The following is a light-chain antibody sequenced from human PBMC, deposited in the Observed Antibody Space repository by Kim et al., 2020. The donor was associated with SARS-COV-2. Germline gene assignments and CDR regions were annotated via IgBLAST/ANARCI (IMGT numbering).Light chain of an antibody. CDR3: QSYDNSLSGYV. Sequence: RVTIACSGSSSNIGAGYDVHWYQQFPGAAPKFLVYGNDNRPPGVLDRFSGSKSGTPASLAITGRQPEDEADYYCQSYDNSLSGYVFGTGTKVTVL. V-gene: IGLV1-40*01. CDR2: GND. CDR1: SSNIGAGYD. J-gene: IGLJ1*01.